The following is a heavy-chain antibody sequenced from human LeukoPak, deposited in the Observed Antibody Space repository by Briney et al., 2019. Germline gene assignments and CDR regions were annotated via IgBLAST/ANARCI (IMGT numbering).Heavy chain of an antibody. CDR3: ARKSAGFLTA. V-gene: IGHV1-2*02. J-gene: IGHJ5*02. CDR1: GCTFTSDQ. D-gene: IGHD2/OR15-2a*01. Sequence: EASVKLSCKASGCTFTSDQIYWFRQAPGQGREWVGWIKPSSGDTLYEQKFQGRVTMTREKSISSAYMELSGLRSDDTTVYYCARKSAGFLTAWGQGTLVTVSS. CDR2: IKPSSGDT.